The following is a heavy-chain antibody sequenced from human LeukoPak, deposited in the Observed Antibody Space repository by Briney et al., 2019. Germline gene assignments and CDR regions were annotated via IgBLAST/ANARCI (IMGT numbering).Heavy chain of an antibody. CDR2: IYYSGST. J-gene: IGHJ4*02. Sequence: SETPSLTCTVSGGSISSGGYYWSWIRQHPGKGLEWIGYIYYSGSTYYNPSLKSRVTISVDTSKNQFSLKLSSVTAADTAVYYCARVLYCSGGSCYHFDYWGQGTLVTVSS. V-gene: IGHV4-31*03. CDR1: GGSISSGGYY. CDR3: ARVLYCSGGSCYHFDY. D-gene: IGHD2-15*01.